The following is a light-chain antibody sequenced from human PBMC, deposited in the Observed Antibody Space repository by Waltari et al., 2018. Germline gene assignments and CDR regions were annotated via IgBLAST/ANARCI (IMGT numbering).Light chain of an antibody. V-gene: IGKV2-28*01. CDR2: LGS. CDR3: MQALQTPYT. CDR1: QSLLHSNGYNY. J-gene: IGKJ2*01. Sequence: DIVMSQSPLSLPVTPGEPASISCRSSQSLLHSNGYNYLDWYLQKPGQSPQLLIYLGSNRASGVPDRVSVSGSGTDFTLKISRVEAEDVGIYYCMQALQTPYTFGQGTKLET.